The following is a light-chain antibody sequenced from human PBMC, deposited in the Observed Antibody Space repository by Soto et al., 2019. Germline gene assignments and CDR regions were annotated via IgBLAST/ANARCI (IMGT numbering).Light chain of an antibody. Sequence: PGERATLSCRASQSVSSFLAWYQQKPGQAPRLLIYDASNRATGIPARVSGSCSGTDFTLTISSLEPEDFAVYYCQQRSNWRTFGQGTKVEIK. CDR3: QQRSNWRT. CDR1: QSVSSF. V-gene: IGKV3-11*01. J-gene: IGKJ1*01. CDR2: DAS.